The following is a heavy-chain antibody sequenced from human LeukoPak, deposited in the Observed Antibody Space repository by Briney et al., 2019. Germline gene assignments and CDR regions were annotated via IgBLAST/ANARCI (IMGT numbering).Heavy chain of an antibody. D-gene: IGHD1-1*01. CDR3: ARDLRKVEATKDY. J-gene: IGHJ4*02. V-gene: IGHV3-7*01. CDR2: IKQDGSEK. Sequence: GGSLRLSCAASGFTFSSYWMSWVRQAPGKGLEWVANIKQDGSEKFYVDSVKGRFTISRDNAKNSVYLQLNSLRAEDTAVYYCARDLRKVEATKDYWGQGTLVTVSS. CDR1: GFTFSSYW.